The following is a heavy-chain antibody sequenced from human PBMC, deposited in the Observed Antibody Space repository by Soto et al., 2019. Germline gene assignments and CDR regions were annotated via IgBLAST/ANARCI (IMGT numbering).Heavy chain of an antibody. CDR3: ARNSDHFDS. D-gene: IGHD6-13*01. J-gene: IGHJ5*01. CDR2: ISSSSRTI. V-gene: IGHV3-11*01. Sequence: GSLRLSCEASRFDLSDYYVSGIRQAPGKGLEWVSYISSSSRTIFYADSVRGRFTISRDNAENLVYLQMDSLRAEDTALYYCARNSDHFDSWGQGTLVTVS. CDR1: RFDLSDYY.